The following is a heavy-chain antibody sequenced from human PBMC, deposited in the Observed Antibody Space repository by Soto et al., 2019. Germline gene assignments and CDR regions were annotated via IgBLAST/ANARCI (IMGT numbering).Heavy chain of an antibody. CDR3: ARSSLIGVAGQGFFDY. CDR1: GGSISNYY. CDR2: IYCSWST. Sequence: SETRSLTCTVAGGSISNYYWSCIRQPPGKGLEGSGCIYCSWSTNYNPSLKSRGTISADTSKNQVSLKLTSVTAADTAVYYCARSSLIGVAGQGFFDYWGQGTLVTVS. D-gene: IGHD6-19*01. J-gene: IGHJ4*02. V-gene: IGHV4-59*13.